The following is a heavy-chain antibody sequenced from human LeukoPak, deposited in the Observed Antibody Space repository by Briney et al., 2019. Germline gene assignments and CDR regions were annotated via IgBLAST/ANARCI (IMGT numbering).Heavy chain of an antibody. Sequence: SVKVSCKASGYTFTGYYMHWVRQAPGQGLEWMGGIIPIFGTANYAQKFQGRVTITADESTSTAYMELSSLRSEDTAVYYCAREIKGFLEWSLSRGMDVWGQGTTVTVSS. CDR2: IIPIFGTA. CDR1: GYTFTGYY. D-gene: IGHD3-3*01. CDR3: AREIKGFLEWSLSRGMDV. V-gene: IGHV1-69*13. J-gene: IGHJ6*02.